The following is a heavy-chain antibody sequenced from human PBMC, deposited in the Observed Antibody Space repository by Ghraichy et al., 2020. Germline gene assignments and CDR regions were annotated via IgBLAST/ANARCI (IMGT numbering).Heavy chain of an antibody. CDR2: INPNSGGT. J-gene: IGHJ4*02. CDR3: ARDRLGSSSLNY. Sequence: ASVKVSCKASGYTFTGYYMHWVRQATGQGLEWMGWINPNSGGTNYAQKFQGRVTMTRDTSISTAYMELSRLRSDDTAVYYCARDRLGSSSLNYWGQGTLVTVS. D-gene: IGHD3-16*01. CDR1: GYTFTGYY. V-gene: IGHV1-2*02.